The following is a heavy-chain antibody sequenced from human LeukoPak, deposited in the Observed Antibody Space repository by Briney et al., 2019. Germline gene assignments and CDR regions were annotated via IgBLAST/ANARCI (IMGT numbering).Heavy chain of an antibody. Sequence: RGESLNISCKGSGYGFTSYWIGWVRQMSGKGLEWMGTIYPGDSDTRYSPSFQGQVTISADKSVSSAYLQWRSLKASDTATYFCARTTAGTSTFQHWGQGTLVTVSS. CDR1: GYGFTSYW. CDR3: ARTTAGTSTFQH. V-gene: IGHV5-51*01. D-gene: IGHD6-13*01. J-gene: IGHJ1*01. CDR2: IYPGDSDT.